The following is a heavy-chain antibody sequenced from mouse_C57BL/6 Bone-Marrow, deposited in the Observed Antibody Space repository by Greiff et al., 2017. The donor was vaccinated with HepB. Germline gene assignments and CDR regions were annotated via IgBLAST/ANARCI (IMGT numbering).Heavy chain of an antibody. CDR3: ARAHYDGYWYFDV. CDR1: GFTFSDYY. J-gene: IGHJ1*03. D-gene: IGHD2-3*01. Sequence: EVQRVESEGGLVQPGSSMKLSCTASGFTFSDYYMAWVRQVPEKGLEWVANINYDGSSTYYLDSLKSRFIISRDNAKNILYLQMSSLKSEDTATYYCARAHYDGYWYFDVWGTGTTVTVSS. V-gene: IGHV5-16*01. CDR2: INYDGSST.